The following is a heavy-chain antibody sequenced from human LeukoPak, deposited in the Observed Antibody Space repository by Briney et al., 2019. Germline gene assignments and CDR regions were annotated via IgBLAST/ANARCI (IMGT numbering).Heavy chain of an antibody. CDR3: ARAEGIVGADYYYYGMDV. CDR1: GDSVSINSAA. D-gene: IGHD1-26*01. Sequence: SQTLSLTCAISGDSVSINSAAWNWIRQSPSRGLEWLGRTYYRSKWYNDYAVSVKSRITINPDTSKNQFSLQLNSVTPEDTAVYYCARAEGIVGADYYYYGMDVWGQGATVTVSS. J-gene: IGHJ6*02. CDR2: TYYRSKWYN. V-gene: IGHV6-1*01.